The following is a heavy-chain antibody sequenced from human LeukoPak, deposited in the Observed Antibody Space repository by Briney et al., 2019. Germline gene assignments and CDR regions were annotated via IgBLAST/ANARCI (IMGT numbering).Heavy chain of an antibody. D-gene: IGHD5-18*01. Sequence: SETLSLTCTVSGGFISSYYWSWFRQPPGKGLEWIGYIYYSGSTNYNPSLKSRVTISVDTSKNQFSLKLSSVTAADTAVYYCARGRGYSYGFYFDYWGQGTLVTVSS. V-gene: IGHV4-59*01. CDR3: ARGRGYSYGFYFDY. CDR2: IYYSGST. J-gene: IGHJ4*02. CDR1: GGFISSYY.